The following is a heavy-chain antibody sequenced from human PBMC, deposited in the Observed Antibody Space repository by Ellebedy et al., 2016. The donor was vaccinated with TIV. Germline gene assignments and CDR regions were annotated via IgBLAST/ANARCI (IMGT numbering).Heavy chain of an antibody. CDR3: ATERGGYTGWGQAFDC. CDR1: GFTFSDYS. J-gene: IGHJ4*02. CDR2: ITSANRDI. V-gene: IGHV3-21*01. D-gene: IGHD3-10*01. Sequence: GESLKISCAASGFTFSDYSMNWVRQAPGKGLGWVSSITSANRDIGYADSVKGRFTISRDNAKNTLYLQMNGLRAEDTSVYYCATERGGYTGWGQAFDCWGQGTLVTVSS.